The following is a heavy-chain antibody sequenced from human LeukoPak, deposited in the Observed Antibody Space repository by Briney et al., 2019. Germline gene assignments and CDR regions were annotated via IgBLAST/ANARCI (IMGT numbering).Heavy chain of an antibody. D-gene: IGHD6-19*01. CDR2: ISSTDSYI. J-gene: IGHJ4*02. CDR1: GLSFSSSG. Sequence: GGSLRLSCAASGLSFSSSGMNWVRQAPGKGLEWVSSISSTDSYIYYADSVKGRFTISRDNAKSSLYLQVNSLRAEDTAVYFCARESVAGISFDYWGQGTLVTVSS. CDR3: ARESVAGISFDY. V-gene: IGHV3-21*01.